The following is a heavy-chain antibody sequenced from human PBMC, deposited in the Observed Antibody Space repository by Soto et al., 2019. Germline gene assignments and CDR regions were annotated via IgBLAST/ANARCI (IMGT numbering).Heavy chain of an antibody. J-gene: IGHJ4*02. Sequence: VASVKVSCKASGGTFSSYAISWVRQAPGQGLEWMGGIIPIFGTANYAQKFQGRVTITADESTSTAYMELSSLRSEDTAVYYCASLYSGSSGGSYCGQGTLVTVSS. V-gene: IGHV1-69*13. D-gene: IGHD1-26*01. CDR3: ASLYSGSSGGSY. CDR2: IIPIFGTA. CDR1: GGTFSSYA.